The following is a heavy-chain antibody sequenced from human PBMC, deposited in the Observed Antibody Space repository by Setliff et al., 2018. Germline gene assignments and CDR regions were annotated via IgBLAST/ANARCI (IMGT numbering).Heavy chain of an antibody. Sequence: ASVKVSCKVSGYTLTELSRHWVRQAPGKGLEWMGGFGPEDGTANYAQKFQGRVTITTDESTSTAYMELSSLRSEDTAVYYYARGQPHPYCSSTSCYYDYWGQGTLVTVSS. J-gene: IGHJ4*02. CDR2: FGPEDGTA. D-gene: IGHD2-2*01. CDR3: ARGQPHPYCSSTSCYYDY. CDR1: GYTLTELS. V-gene: IGHV1-24*01.